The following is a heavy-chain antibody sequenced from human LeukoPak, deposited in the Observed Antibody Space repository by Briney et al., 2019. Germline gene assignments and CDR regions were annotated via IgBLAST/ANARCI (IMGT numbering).Heavy chain of an antibody. CDR1: GFTFSSYG. CDR3: ARVPDYGVPEYYYYGMDV. Sequence: GRSLRLSCAASGFTFSSYGMHWVRQAPGKGLEWVAVIWYDGSIKYYADSVKDRFTISRDNSKNTLYLQMNSLRAEDTAVYYCARVPDYGVPEYYYYGMDVWGQGTTVTVSS. D-gene: IGHD4-17*01. CDR2: IWYDGSIK. J-gene: IGHJ6*02. V-gene: IGHV3-33*01.